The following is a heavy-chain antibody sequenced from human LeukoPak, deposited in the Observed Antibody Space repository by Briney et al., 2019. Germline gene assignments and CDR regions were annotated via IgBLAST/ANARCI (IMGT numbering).Heavy chain of an antibody. J-gene: IGHJ6*03. CDR1: GDSISSGGYS. CDR3: ARVVRGVSPSYYMDV. V-gene: IGHV4-30-4*07. CDR2: IYYSGST. D-gene: IGHD3-10*01. Sequence: SETLSLTCAVSGDSISSGGYSWSWIRQPPGKGLEWIGYIYYSGSTYYNPSLKSRVTISVDTSKNQFSLKLSSVTTADTAVYYCARVVRGVSPSYYMDVWGKGTTVTIS.